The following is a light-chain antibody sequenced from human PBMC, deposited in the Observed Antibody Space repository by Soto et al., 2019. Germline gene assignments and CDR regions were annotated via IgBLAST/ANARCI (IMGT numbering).Light chain of an antibody. CDR3: QQYGGSPGRFT. CDR2: GAS. V-gene: IGKV3-20*01. Sequence: EVVLTQSPGTLSLSPGERATLSCRASQSVVSSYLAWYQQKPGQAPRLLIYGASSRDTGIPDRFSGSGSGTDFTLTISRLEPEDLAVYYCQQYGGSPGRFTFGPGTKVEIK. CDR1: QSVVSSY. J-gene: IGKJ3*01.